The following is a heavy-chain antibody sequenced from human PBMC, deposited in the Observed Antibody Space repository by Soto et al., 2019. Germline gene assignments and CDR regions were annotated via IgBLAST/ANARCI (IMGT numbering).Heavy chain of an antibody. CDR2: TYYRSKWYS. J-gene: IGHJ5*02. CDR3: ARGPGILSP. Sequence: PSETLSLTCSVSGGSITSHYCSWFRQPPGKGLEWLGRTYYRSKWYSVSAVSVKGRVTIKADTSKNQFSLQLDSVTPEDTAVYYCARGPGILSPWGQGIQVTVSS. V-gene: IGHV6-1*01. D-gene: IGHD3-9*01. CDR1: GGSITSHY.